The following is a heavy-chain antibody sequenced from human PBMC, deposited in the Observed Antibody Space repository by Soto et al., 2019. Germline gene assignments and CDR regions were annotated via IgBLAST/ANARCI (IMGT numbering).Heavy chain of an antibody. Sequence: GGSLRLSCAASGFTFSSYAMSWVRQAPGKGLEWVSAISGSGGSTYYADSVKGRFTISRDNSKNTLYLQMNSLRAEDTAVYYCAKVVVPAAKYYYYGMDVWGQGTTVTVSS. CDR1: GFTFSSYA. J-gene: IGHJ6*02. CDR2: ISGSGGST. D-gene: IGHD2-2*01. V-gene: IGHV3-23*01. CDR3: AKVVVPAAKYYYYGMDV.